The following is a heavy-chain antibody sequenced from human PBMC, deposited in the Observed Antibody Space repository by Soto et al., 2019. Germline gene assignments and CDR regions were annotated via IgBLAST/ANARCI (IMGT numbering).Heavy chain of an antibody. D-gene: IGHD3-22*01. CDR2: IYPSGST. V-gene: IGHV4-4*02. Sequence: SETLSLTCAVSGGSISSSNWWSWVRQPPGKGLEWIGEIYPSGSTNYNPSLKSRVTISVDKSKNQFSLKLSSVTAADTAVYYCGRANYYDSSGYYYFPNQMPDIYYFDYWGQGTLVTVSS. CDR3: GRANYYDSSGYYYFPNQMPDIYYFDY. CDR1: GGSISSSNW. J-gene: IGHJ4*02.